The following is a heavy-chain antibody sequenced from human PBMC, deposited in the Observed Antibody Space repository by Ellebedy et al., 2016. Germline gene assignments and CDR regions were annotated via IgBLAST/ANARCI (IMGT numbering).Heavy chain of an antibody. J-gene: IGHJ4*02. D-gene: IGHD3-10*01. CDR3: AKAITMVRATFDY. Sequence: GGSLRLXXAASGFTFSSYAMSWVRQAPGKGLEWVSAISGSGGSTYYADSVKGRFTISRDNSKNTLYLQMNSLRAEDTAVYYCAKAITMVRATFDYWGQGTLVTVSS. CDR1: GFTFSSYA. CDR2: ISGSGGST. V-gene: IGHV3-23*01.